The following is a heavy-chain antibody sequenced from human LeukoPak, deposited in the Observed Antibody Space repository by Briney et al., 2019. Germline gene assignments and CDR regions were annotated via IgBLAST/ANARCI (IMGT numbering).Heavy chain of an antibody. J-gene: IGHJ4*02. CDR3: AKGGLAERFDS. D-gene: IGHD2-21*01. CDR2: ISGSGGST. V-gene: IGHV3-23*01. Sequence: GSLRLSCAASGFTFSAYAMSWVRQAPGRGLEWVSAISGSGGSTYYADSVKGRFTISRDNSKNTLDLQMNSLRAEDTAVYYCAKGGLAERFDSWGQGTLVTVSS. CDR1: GFTFSAYA.